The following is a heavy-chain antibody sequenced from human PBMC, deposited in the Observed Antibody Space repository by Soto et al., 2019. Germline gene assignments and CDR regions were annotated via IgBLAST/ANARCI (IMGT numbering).Heavy chain of an antibody. V-gene: IGHV3-9*01. D-gene: IGHD6-13*01. J-gene: IGHJ4*02. CDR2: ISWNSGSI. CDR1: GFTVSSNY. Sequence: PGGSLRLSCAASGFTVSSNYMSWVRQAPGKGLEWVSGISWNSGSIGYADSVKGRFTISRDNAKNSLYLQMNSLRAEDTALYYCAKDSGYSSSWLYFDYWGQGTLVTVSS. CDR3: AKDSGYSSSWLYFDY.